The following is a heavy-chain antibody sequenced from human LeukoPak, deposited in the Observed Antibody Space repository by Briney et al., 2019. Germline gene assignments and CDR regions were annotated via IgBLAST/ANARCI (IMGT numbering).Heavy chain of an antibody. CDR2: ISSYNGNT. CDR1: GYTFTSYG. J-gene: IGHJ4*02. V-gene: IGHV1-18*04. Sequence: ASVKVSCKASGYTFTSYGISWVRQAPGQGLEGMGWISSYNGNTNYAQKLQGRVTMTTDTSTSTAYMELRSLRSDDTAVYYCARDGLYYDILTGYYSPFDYWGQGTLVTVSS. D-gene: IGHD3-9*01. CDR3: ARDGLYYDILTGYYSPFDY.